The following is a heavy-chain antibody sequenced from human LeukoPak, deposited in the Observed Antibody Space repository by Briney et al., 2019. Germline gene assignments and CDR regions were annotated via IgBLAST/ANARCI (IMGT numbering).Heavy chain of an antibody. CDR2: IIPIFGTA. V-gene: IGHV1-69*13. Sequence: SVKVSCKASGGTLSSYAISWVRQAPGQGLEWMGGIIPIFGTANYAQKFQGRVTITADESTSTAYMELSSLRSEDTAVYYCARYDSSGYYFDYWGQGTLVTVSS. CDR1: GGTLSSYA. J-gene: IGHJ4*02. CDR3: ARYDSSGYYFDY. D-gene: IGHD3-22*01.